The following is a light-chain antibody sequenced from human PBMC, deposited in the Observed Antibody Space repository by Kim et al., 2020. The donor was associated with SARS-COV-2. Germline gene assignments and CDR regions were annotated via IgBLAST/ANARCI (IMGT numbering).Light chain of an antibody. Sequence: DIQMTQSPSSLSASVGDKVTITCRASQDIGNDLGWYQQSPGRAPKRLIYGASNLQSGVPSRFRGSGSETEFTLTINSLQPEDLASFCCLQHRTYPITFGQGTRLEIK. J-gene: IGKJ5*01. CDR1: QDIGND. V-gene: IGKV1-17*01. CDR2: GAS. CDR3: LQHRTYPIT.